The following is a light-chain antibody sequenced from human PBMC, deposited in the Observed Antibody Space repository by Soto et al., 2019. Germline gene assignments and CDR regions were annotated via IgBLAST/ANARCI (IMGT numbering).Light chain of an antibody. CDR3: QQYNNWPGT. CDR2: GAS. J-gene: IGKJ1*01. Sequence: EIVLTQSPGTLSLSPGERATLSCRASQSVYSRYLAWYLQKPGQAHRLLIYGASTRATGIPARFSGSGSGTEFTLTISSLQSEDFAVYYCQQYNNWPGTFGQGTKVDIK. CDR1: QSVYSRY. V-gene: IGKV3-15*01.